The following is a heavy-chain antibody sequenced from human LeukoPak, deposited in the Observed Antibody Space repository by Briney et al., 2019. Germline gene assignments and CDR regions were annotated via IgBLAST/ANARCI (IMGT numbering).Heavy chain of an antibody. J-gene: IGHJ5*02. CDR2: INHSGST. CDR1: GGSFSGYY. D-gene: IGHD3-10*01. CDR3: ARLELLWFGELSFDP. V-gene: IGHV4-34*01. Sequence: SETLSLTCAVYGGSFSGYYWSWISHPPGKGLEWIAEINHSGSTNYNPSLKSRVTISVDTSKNQFSLKLSSVTAADTAVYYCARLELLWFGELSFDPWGQGTLVTVSS.